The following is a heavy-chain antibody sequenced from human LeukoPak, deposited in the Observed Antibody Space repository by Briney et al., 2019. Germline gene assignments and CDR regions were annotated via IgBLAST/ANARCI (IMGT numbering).Heavy chain of an antibody. V-gene: IGHV3-23*01. CDR3: AKEEGHRDYVWGSYNPGAFDI. J-gene: IGHJ3*02. D-gene: IGHD3-16*01. CDR1: GFTFSSYE. Sequence: PGGSLRLSCAASGFTFSSYEMNWVRQAPGKGLEWVSAISGSGGSTYYADSVKGRFTISRVNSKNTLYLQMNSLRAEDTAVYYCAKEEGHRDYVWGSYNPGAFDIWGQGTMVTVSS. CDR2: ISGSGGST.